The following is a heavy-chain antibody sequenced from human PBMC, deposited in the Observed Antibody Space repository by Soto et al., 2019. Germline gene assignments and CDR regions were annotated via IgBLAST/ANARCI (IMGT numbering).Heavy chain of an antibody. CDR1: GGSFSGYY. Sequence: SETLSLTCAVYGGSFSGYYWSWIRQPPGKGLEWIGEINHSGSTNYNPSLKSRVTISVDTSKNQFSLKLSSVTAADTAVYYCATHGGVLRYFDWLVDVWGQGTTVT. J-gene: IGHJ6*02. CDR2: INHSGST. D-gene: IGHD3-9*01. CDR3: ATHGGVLRYFDWLVDV. V-gene: IGHV4-34*01.